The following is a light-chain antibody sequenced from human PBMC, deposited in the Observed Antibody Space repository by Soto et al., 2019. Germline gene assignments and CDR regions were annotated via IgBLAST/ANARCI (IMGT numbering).Light chain of an antibody. J-gene: IGLJ2*01. CDR2: DVS. Sequence: QSVLTQAASVSWSPGQSVTISCTGTSSVIGGYNYVSWYQQHPGKAPKLMIYDVSDRPSGGSNRFSGSKSGNTASLTISGLQAEDEADYYCGSYASSNTVLFGGGTKVTVL. CDR1: SSVIGGYNY. V-gene: IGLV2-14*03. CDR3: GSYASSNTVL.